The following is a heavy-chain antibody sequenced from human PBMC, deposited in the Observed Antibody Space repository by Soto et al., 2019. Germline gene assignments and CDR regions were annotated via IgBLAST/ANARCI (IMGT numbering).Heavy chain of an antibody. D-gene: IGHD4-17*01. CDR1: GFTVSSNY. CDR3: ARHYGDYRGNFDY. Sequence: EVQLVESGGGLVQPGGSLRLSCAASGFTVSSNYMSRVRQAPGKGLEWVSVIYSGGSTYYADSVKGRFTISRHNSKNTLYLQMNSLRAEDTAVYYCARHYGDYRGNFDYWGQGTLVTVSS. V-gene: IGHV3-53*04. CDR2: IYSGGST. J-gene: IGHJ4*02.